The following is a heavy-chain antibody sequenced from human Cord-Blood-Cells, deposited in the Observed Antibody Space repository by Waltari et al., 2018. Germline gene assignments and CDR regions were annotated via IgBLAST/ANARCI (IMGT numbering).Heavy chain of an antibody. V-gene: IGHV3-33*01. CDR2: IWYDGSNK. Sequence: QVQLVESGGGVVQPGRSLRLSCAASGFTFSSYGMHWVRQAPVKGLEWVAVIWYDGSNKYYADSVKGRFTISRDNSKNTLYLQMNSLRAEDTAVYYCARDLWGSDAFDIWGQGTMVTVSS. J-gene: IGHJ3*02. CDR1: GFTFSSYG. D-gene: IGHD7-27*01. CDR3: ARDLWGSDAFDI.